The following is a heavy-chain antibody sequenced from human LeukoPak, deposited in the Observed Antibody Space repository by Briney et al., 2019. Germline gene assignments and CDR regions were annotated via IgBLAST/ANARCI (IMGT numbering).Heavy chain of an antibody. V-gene: IGHV4-4*02. CDR3: ARESGYYYDTRYFDY. D-gene: IGHD3-22*01. CDR2: IYHRGST. Sequence: SGTLSLTCAVSGGSISSSNWWSWVRQPPGKGLEWIGEIYHRGSTNYNPSLKSRVTISVDKSKNQFSLKLSSVTAADTAVYYCARESGYYYDTRYFDYWGQGTLVTVSS. CDR1: GGSISSSNW. J-gene: IGHJ4*02.